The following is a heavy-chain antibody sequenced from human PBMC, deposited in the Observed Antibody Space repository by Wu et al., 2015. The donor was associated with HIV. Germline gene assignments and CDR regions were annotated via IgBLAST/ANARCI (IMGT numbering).Heavy chain of an antibody. D-gene: IGHD3-16*01. CDR1: GYIFSDFG. CDR2: ISAQNGNT. CDR3: ARGHYYDSSSSPMY. J-gene: IGHJ4*02. Sequence: VQLVQSGGEAKKPGASVKVACKSSGYIFSDFGIHWVRQTPSEGLEWMGWISAQNGNTKYAQKFQGRVTMTTETSSSTAYMELRSLRSDDTAVYFCARGHYYDSSSSPMYWGPGTRVTVSS. V-gene: IGHV1-18*01.